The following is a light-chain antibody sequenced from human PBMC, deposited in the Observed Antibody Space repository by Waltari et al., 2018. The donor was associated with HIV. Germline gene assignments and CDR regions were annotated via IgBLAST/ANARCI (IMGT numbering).Light chain of an antibody. Sequence: PGQSITISCTGTSSDVGGYNSVAWYQQHPGKAPRLIIYDVTNRPSGVSNRFSGSKSGNTASLTISGLQADDEADYYCKSKTSSTTPCVFGTGTKVTVL. CDR3: KSKTSSTTPCV. CDR1: SSDVGGYNS. V-gene: IGLV2-14*03. J-gene: IGLJ1*01. CDR2: DVT.